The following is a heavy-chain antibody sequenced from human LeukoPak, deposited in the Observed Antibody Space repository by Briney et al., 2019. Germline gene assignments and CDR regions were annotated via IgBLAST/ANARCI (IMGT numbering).Heavy chain of an antibody. CDR3: ARVLSTYYYYGMDV. J-gene: IGHJ6*02. CDR1: GGSISRGGYS. CDR2: IYHSGST. Sequence: PSQTLSLTCAVSGGSISRGGYSWSWIRQPPGRGLEWIGYIYHSGSTYYNPSLKSRVTISVDRSKNQFSLKLSSVTAADTAVYYCARVLSTYYYYGMDVWGQGTTVTVSS. D-gene: IGHD2-8*02. V-gene: IGHV4-30-2*01.